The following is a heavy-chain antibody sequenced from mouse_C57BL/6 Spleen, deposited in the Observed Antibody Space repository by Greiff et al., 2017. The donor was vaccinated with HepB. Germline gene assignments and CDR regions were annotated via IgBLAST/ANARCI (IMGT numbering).Heavy chain of an antibody. V-gene: IGHV2-2*01. CDR1: GFSFTSYG. CDR2: IWSGGST. CDR3: ARNVAMDY. Sequence: VQLQQSGPGLVQPSQSLSITCTVSGFSFTSYGVHWVRQSPGKGLEWLGVIWSGGSTDYNAAFISRLSTSKDNSKSHVFFKMNRLRADEPAIYYCARNVAMDYWGQGTSVTVSS. J-gene: IGHJ4*01.